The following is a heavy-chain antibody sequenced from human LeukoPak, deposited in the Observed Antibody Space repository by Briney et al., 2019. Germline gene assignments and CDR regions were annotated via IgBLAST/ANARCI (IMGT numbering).Heavy chain of an antibody. Sequence: KPGGSLGLSCAASGFTFSSYSMNWVRQAPGKGLEWVSSIASSGSYIYEADSVKGRFTISRDNAKNTLYLQMNSLRAEDTPVYYCARYRLEPRTGMFDYWGQGTLVTVSS. D-gene: IGHD1-1*01. J-gene: IGHJ4*02. CDR2: IASSGSYI. CDR3: ARYRLEPRTGMFDY. CDR1: GFTFSSYS. V-gene: IGHV3-21*01.